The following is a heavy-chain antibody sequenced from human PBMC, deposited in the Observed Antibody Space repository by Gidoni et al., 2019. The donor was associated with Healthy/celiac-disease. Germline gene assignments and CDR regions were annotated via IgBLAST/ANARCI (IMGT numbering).Heavy chain of an antibody. CDR3: AREGDSSGYYLDWFDP. J-gene: IGHJ5*02. CDR2: IWYDGSNK. CDR1: GFTSSSYG. V-gene: IGHV3-33*01. D-gene: IGHD3-22*01. Sequence: QVQLVESGGGVVQPGRSLRLSCAASGFTSSSYGMHWVRQAPGKGLEWVAVIWYDGSNKYYADSVKGRFTISRDNSKNTLYLQMNSLRAEDTAVYYCAREGDSSGYYLDWFDPWGQGTLVTVSS.